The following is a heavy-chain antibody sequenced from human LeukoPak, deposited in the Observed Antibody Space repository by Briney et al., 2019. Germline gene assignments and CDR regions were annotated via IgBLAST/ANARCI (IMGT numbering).Heavy chain of an antibody. CDR3: TREGSEDYYDSSGYYYEGDY. V-gene: IGHV3-49*03. J-gene: IGHJ4*02. D-gene: IGHD3-22*01. CDR1: GFTFSDYY. Sequence: GGSLRLSCAASGFTFSDYYMSWIRQAPGKGLEWVGFIRSKAYGGTTEYAASVKGRFTISRDDSKSIAYLQMNSLKTEDTAVYYCTREGSEDYYDSSGYYYEGDYWGQGTLVTVSS. CDR2: IRSKAYGGTT.